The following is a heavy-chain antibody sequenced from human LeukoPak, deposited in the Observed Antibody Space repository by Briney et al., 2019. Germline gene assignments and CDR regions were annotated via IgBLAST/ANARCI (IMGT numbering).Heavy chain of an antibody. D-gene: IGHD3-10*01. CDR2: IYSGGST. CDR1: GITVSSNY. CDR3: ARVGLWFGELHEN. J-gene: IGHJ4*02. V-gene: IGHV3-66*01. Sequence: GGSLRLSCAASGITVSSNYMSWVRQAPGKGLEWVSVIYSGGSTYYADSVKGRFTISRDNSKNTLYLQMNSLRAEDTAVYYCARVGLWFGELHENWGQGTLVTVSS.